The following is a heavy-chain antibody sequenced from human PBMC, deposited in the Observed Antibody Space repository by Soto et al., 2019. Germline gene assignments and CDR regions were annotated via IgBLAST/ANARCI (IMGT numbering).Heavy chain of an antibody. J-gene: IGHJ4*02. D-gene: IGHD1-26*01. Sequence: PSETLSLTCNVSGASLSGYYWSWIRQPPGKGLEWIGRIYDSGSPYYNPSLRSRVIISADMSKNQISLKLTSATAAATAVYYCARGVGSSPPRYWGRGTLVTVSS. CDR2: IYDSGSP. V-gene: IGHV4-4*07. CDR3: ARGVGSSPPRY. CDR1: GASLSGYY.